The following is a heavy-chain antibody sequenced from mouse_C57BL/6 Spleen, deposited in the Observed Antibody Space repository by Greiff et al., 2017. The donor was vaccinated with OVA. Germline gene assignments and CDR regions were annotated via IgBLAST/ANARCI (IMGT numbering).Heavy chain of an antibody. J-gene: IGHJ2*01. Sequence: EVQLQQSGPELVKPGASVKISCKASGYTFTDYYMNWVKQSHGKSLEWIGDLNPNNGGTSYNQKFKGKATLTVAKSSSTAYMELLSLTSEDSAVYYCARNYGSSFDYWGQGTTLTVSS. CDR1: GYTFTDYY. CDR2: LNPNNGGT. V-gene: IGHV1-26*01. CDR3: ARNYGSSFDY. D-gene: IGHD1-1*01.